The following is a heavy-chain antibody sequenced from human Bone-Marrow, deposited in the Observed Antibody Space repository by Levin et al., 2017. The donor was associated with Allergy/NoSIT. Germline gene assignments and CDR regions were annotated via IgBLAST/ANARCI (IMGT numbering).Heavy chain of an antibody. J-gene: IGHJ4*02. V-gene: IGHV3-33*01. Sequence: PGGSLRLSCAASGFFFGGYGMHWVRQAPGKGLEWVASIWYNGTNEYYADSAKGRFTIFRDNSKNTLHLQMNSLRAVDTAVYYCARDRGHGMDYWGQGTLVTVSS. CDR3: ARDRGHGMDY. CDR1: GFFFGGYG. D-gene: IGHD1-26*01. CDR2: IWYNGTNE.